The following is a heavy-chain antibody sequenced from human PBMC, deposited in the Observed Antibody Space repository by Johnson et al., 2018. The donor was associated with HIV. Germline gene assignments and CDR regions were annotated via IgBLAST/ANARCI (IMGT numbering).Heavy chain of an antibody. D-gene: IGHD3-10*01. J-gene: IGHJ3*02. CDR3: AKEGTTMEVDI. CDR1: GFTFSNYW. V-gene: IGHV3-7*01. CDR2: VNEDGSEE. Sequence: VQLVESGGGLVQPGGSLRLSCAASGFTFSNYWMSWVRQAPGKGLEWVANVNEDGSEEYYVDSVEGRLTISRDNAKNSLYLQMNSLRAEDTAVYYCAKEGTTMEVDIWGQGTMVTVSS.